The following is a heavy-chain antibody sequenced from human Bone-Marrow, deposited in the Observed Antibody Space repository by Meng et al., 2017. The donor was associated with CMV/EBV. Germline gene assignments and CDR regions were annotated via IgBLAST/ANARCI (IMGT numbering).Heavy chain of an antibody. CDR3: GGGNHFFAMDV. Sequence: GGSLRLSCAAPGFTLSDYDMTWIRQAPGKGLEWVSYISKSGGPRFYADSVRGRFTISRDNTKNSLYLQMNSLRGEDTAVYFCGGGNHFFAMDVWGQGTTVTGSS. CDR2: ISKSGGPR. V-gene: IGHV3-11*01. D-gene: IGHD4-23*01. CDR1: GFTLSDYD. J-gene: IGHJ6*02.